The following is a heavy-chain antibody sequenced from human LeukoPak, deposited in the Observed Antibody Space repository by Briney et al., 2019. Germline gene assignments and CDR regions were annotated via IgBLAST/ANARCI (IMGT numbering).Heavy chain of an antibody. Sequence: SETLSLTCTVSGGSISSYYWSWIRQPPGKGLEWIGYIYTSGSTNYNPSLKSRVTISVDTSKNQFSLKLSSVTAADTAVYYCAAARYDIVTVEVPFDPWGQGTLVTVSS. CDR1: GGSISSYY. V-gene: IGHV4-4*09. J-gene: IGHJ5*02. CDR2: IYTSGST. D-gene: IGHD3-9*01. CDR3: AAARYDIVTVEVPFDP.